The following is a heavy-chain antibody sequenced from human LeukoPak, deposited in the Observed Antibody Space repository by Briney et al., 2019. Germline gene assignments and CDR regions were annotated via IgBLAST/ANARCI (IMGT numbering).Heavy chain of an antibody. Sequence: GGSLRLSCAASGFTFSGYTMHWVRHAPGKGLVWISRIYTDGTATNYADSVKGRFTISRDNAKNTVYVQMNSLRVEDTAVYYCARGNSYGLDVWGRGTTVTVSS. CDR3: ARGNSYGLDV. CDR1: GFTFSGYT. V-gene: IGHV3-74*01. J-gene: IGHJ6*02. CDR2: IYTDGTAT. D-gene: IGHD6-13*01.